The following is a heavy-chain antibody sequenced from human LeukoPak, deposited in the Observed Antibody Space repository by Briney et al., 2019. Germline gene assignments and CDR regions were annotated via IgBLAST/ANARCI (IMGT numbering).Heavy chain of an antibody. V-gene: IGHV3-66*02. J-gene: IGHJ5*02. CDR3: ARDRAGRKAWVEFDP. D-gene: IGHD3-10*01. CDR1: RITVSQND. Sequence: PGGSLRLSCAASRITVSQNDMSWVRQAPGRGLEWVSLIYADGATHYADSVKGRFTISRDNSKNTVYLEMNSLRPEDTAVYFCARDRAGRKAWVEFDPWGQGTLVTVSS. CDR2: IYADGAT.